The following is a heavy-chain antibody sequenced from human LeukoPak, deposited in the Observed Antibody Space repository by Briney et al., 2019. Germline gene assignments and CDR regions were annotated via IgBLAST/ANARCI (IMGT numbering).Heavy chain of an antibody. Sequence: SETLSLTCAVYGGSFSGYYWSWIRQPPGKGLGWIGDINHSGSTKYNPSLKSRVTISLDTSKNQFSLKLSSVTAADTAVYYCARDGAYGDYSGPFDIWGQGTMVTVSS. V-gene: IGHV4-34*01. D-gene: IGHD4-17*01. J-gene: IGHJ3*02. CDR2: INHSGST. CDR3: ARDGAYGDYSGPFDI. CDR1: GGSFSGYY.